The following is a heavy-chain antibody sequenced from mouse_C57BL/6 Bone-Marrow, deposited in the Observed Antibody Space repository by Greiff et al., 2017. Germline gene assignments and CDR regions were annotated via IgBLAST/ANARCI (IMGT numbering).Heavy chain of an antibody. CDR3: TRSLIYYGTNY. CDR2: IDPEDGET. D-gene: IGHD1-1*01. V-gene: IGHV14-2*01. CDR1: GFNIKDYY. J-gene: IGHJ2*01. Sequence: VHVKQSGAELVKPGASVKLSCTASGFNIKDYYIHWVKQRTEQGLEGIGRIDPEDGETKYAPKFQDKATITADTSSNTAYLQLSSLTSEDTAVYYCTRSLIYYGTNYWGQGTTLTVSS.